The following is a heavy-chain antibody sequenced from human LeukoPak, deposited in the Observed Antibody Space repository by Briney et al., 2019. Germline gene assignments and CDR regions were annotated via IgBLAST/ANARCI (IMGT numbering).Heavy chain of an antibody. V-gene: IGHV3-23*01. Sequence: PGGSLRLSXAASGFTFSSYAMSWVRQAPGKGLEWVSAISGSGGSTYYADSVKGRFTISRDNSKNTLYLQMNSLRAEDTAVYYCAKGKGIMITFGGVFDYWGQGTLVTVSS. CDR1: GFTFSSYA. CDR3: AKGKGIMITFGGVFDY. D-gene: IGHD3-16*01. CDR2: ISGSGGST. J-gene: IGHJ4*02.